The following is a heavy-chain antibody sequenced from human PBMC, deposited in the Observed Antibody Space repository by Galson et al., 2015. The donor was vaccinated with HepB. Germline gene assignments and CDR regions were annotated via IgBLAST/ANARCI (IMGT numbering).Heavy chain of an antibody. CDR1: GGSISSNNYY. CDR2: IYYSGST. CDR3: AREWKSSGWFVGLDS. V-gene: IGHV4-39*07. D-gene: IGHD6-19*01. Sequence: ETLSLTCTVSGGSISSNNYYWGWIRQPPGRGLEWIGNIYYSGSTYYNPSLKSRVTISIDTSKNQFSLKVSSVTAADTAVYYCAREWKSSGWFVGLDSWGQGSLVIVSS. J-gene: IGHJ4*02.